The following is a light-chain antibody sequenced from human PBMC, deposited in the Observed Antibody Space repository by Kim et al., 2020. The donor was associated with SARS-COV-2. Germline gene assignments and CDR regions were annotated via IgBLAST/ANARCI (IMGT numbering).Light chain of an antibody. CDR2: PDS. V-gene: IGLV3-1*01. Sequence: VSPGQTASITCSGDKLGDKYASWYQQKSGQSPVLVIHPDSKRPSGIPERFSGSNSGNTATLTISGTQAMDEADYYCQAWDSSTAVFGTGTKVTVL. CDR1: KLGDKY. CDR3: QAWDSSTAV. J-gene: IGLJ1*01.